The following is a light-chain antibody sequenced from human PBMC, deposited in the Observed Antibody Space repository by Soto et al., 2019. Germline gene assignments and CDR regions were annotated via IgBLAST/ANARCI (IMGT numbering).Light chain of an antibody. CDR1: SSDVGGHNY. J-gene: IGLJ3*02. CDR3: NSYAGSNNGV. Sequence: QSALTQPPSASGSPGQSVTISCTGTSSDVGGHNYVSWYQQHPGKAPKLMIYEVSKRPSGVPDRFSGSKSGNTASLTVSGLQAEDEADYYCNSYAGSNNGVFGGGTKLTVL. V-gene: IGLV2-8*01. CDR2: EVS.